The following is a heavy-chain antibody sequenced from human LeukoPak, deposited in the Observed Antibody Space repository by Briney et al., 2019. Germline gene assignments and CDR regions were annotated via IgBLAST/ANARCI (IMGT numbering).Heavy chain of an antibody. CDR3: AKDGLYRGIYGMDV. Sequence: GGSLRLSCVASGFTFRNYAMSWVRQAPGKGLAWVSIISGSGGTAYYADSVKDRFTISRDNSKNTLYLQMNSLRAEDTAVYYCAKDGLYRGIYGMDVWGQGTTVTVSS. CDR1: GFTFRNYA. J-gene: IGHJ6*02. V-gene: IGHV3-23*01. D-gene: IGHD4-11*01. CDR2: ISGSGGTA.